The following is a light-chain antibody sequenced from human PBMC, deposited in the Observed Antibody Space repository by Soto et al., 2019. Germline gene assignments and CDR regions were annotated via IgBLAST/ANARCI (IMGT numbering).Light chain of an antibody. CDR1: QSVSSSY. V-gene: IGKV3-20*01. Sequence: EIVLTQSPGTLSLSPGERGTLSCRASQSVSSSYLAWYQHKSGQAPRLLIYGASSRATGIPDRFSGSGFGTDFTLTISRLEPEDFAVYYCQQYGSSLWTFGQGTKVEIK. J-gene: IGKJ1*01. CDR3: QQYGSSLWT. CDR2: GAS.